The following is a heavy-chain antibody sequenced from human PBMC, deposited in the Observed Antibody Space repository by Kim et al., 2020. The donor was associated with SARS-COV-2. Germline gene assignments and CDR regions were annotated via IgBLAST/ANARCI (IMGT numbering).Heavy chain of an antibody. CDR1: GFTVSSNY. CDR2: IYSGGST. CDR3: AGAVGVLRFLEWLSHYYYYGMDV. D-gene: IGHD3-3*01. J-gene: IGHJ6*02. V-gene: IGHV3-53*01. Sequence: GGSLRLSCAASGFTVSSNYMSWVRQAPGKGLEWVSVIYSGGSTYYADSVKGRFTISRDNSKNTLYLQMNSLRAEDTAVYYCAGAVGVLRFLEWLSHYYYYGMDVWGQGTTVTVSS.